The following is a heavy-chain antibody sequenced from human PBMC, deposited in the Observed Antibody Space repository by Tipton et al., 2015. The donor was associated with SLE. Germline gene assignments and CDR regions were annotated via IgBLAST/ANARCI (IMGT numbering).Heavy chain of an antibody. CDR1: GFTFSSYG. Sequence: RSLRLSCAASGFTFSSYGMHWVRQAPGKGLEWVAVIWYDGSNKYYADSVKGRFAISRDDSKNTLFLQMNSLRPDDTAVYYCARDTSSCPDFWGQGTLVTVSS. V-gene: IGHV3-33*01. CDR3: ARDTSSCPDF. D-gene: IGHD6-13*01. J-gene: IGHJ4*02. CDR2: IWYDGSNK.